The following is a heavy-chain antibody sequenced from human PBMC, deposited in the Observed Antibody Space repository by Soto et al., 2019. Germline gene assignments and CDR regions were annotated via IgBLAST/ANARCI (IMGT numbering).Heavy chain of an antibody. V-gene: IGHV4-59*08. Sequence: QVQLQESGPGLVKPSETLSLTCTVSGGSISSYYWSWFRQPPGKGLEWIGYIYSSGSTNYSPSLKSRVTILVDTSKNQFSLELRSVTAADTAVYYCARQSRHSNGWFYFDDWGQGTLVTVSS. J-gene: IGHJ4*02. CDR1: GGSISSYY. CDR3: ARQSRHSNGWFYFDD. D-gene: IGHD6-19*01. CDR2: IYSSGST.